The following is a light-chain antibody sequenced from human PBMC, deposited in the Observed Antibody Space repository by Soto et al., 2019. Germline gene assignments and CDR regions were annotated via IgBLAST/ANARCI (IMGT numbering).Light chain of an antibody. Sequence: DIQMTQSPSSLSASVGDRVTITCRASQSISTYLNWYQQKPGKAPKLLIYGASSLQSGVPSRFSGSGSGTDFTLAISSLQPEDVATYYCQHSYNTPRTFGPGTKVEIK. V-gene: IGKV1-39*01. CDR2: GAS. CDR3: QHSYNTPRT. J-gene: IGKJ1*01. CDR1: QSISTY.